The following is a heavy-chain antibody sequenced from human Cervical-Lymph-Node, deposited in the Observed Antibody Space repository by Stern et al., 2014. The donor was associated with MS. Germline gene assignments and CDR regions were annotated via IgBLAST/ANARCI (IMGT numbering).Heavy chain of an antibody. V-gene: IGHV1-18*01. Sequence: VQLVESGVEVKKPGASGKVSCKTSGYNFSSYGTIWVRQAPGQGLEWMGRISGYNGNTNYAQKFLGRVTMTTDTSTNTASLELRSLRSDDTAVYYCARIAMTGYFDYWGQGTLVIVSS. CDR3: ARIAMTGYFDY. CDR1: GYNFSSYG. D-gene: IGHD6-19*01. J-gene: IGHJ4*02. CDR2: ISGYNGNT.